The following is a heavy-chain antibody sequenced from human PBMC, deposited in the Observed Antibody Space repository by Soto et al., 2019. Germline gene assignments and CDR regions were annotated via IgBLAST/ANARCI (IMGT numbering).Heavy chain of an antibody. Sequence: GGSLRLSCAASGFTFSSYAMHWVRQAPGKGLEWVAVISYDGSNKYYADSVKGRFTISRDNSKNTLYLQMNSLRAEDTAVYYCARGGSLSSWYYYYYGMDVWGQGTTVTVSS. D-gene: IGHD6-13*01. CDR1: GFTFSSYA. V-gene: IGHV3-30-3*01. CDR2: ISYDGSNK. J-gene: IGHJ6*02. CDR3: ARGGSLSSWYYYYYGMDV.